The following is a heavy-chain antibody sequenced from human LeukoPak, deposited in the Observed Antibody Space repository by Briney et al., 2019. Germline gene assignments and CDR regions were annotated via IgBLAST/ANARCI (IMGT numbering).Heavy chain of an antibody. CDR1: GGSSSGYY. CDR2: ITPSGST. Sequence: SETLSLTCAVYGGSSSGYYWSWVRQPPGKGLEWIGEITPSGSTHYNPSLKSRVTISGDTSKNQFSLKLSSVTAADTAVYYCAGEPGYCSGGSCYGGWFDPWGQGTLVTVSS. D-gene: IGHD2-15*01. V-gene: IGHV4-34*01. CDR3: AGEPGYCSGGSCYGGWFDP. J-gene: IGHJ5*02.